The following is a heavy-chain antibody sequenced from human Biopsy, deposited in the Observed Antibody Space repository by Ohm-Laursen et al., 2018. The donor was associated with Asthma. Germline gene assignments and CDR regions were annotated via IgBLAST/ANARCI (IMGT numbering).Heavy chain of an antibody. CDR3: ARGRSGDWLYYFDY. J-gene: IGHJ4*02. CDR2: IYHRDTT. Sequence: SQTLSLTCAVSGGYINSGGYSWTWIRQPPGKGLEWIGYIYHRDTTYYNPSLKSRVTISLDGSKNQFSLKLSSVTAADTAVYYCARGRSGDWLYYFDYWGQGALVTVSS. V-gene: IGHV4-30-2*01. D-gene: IGHD2-21*01. CDR1: GGYINSGGYS.